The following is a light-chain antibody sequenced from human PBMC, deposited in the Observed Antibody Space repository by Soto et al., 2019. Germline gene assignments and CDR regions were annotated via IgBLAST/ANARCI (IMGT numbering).Light chain of an antibody. J-gene: IGKJ5*01. CDR1: QSLLHSNGYNY. Sequence: IVMTQSPLSLPVTPGEPASISCRSSQSLLHSNGYNYLDWYLQKPGQSPQLLIYLGSNRASGVPARFSGSGSGTDFTLKISRVEAEDVGVYYCMQALQTPITFGQGTRLEIK. V-gene: IGKV2-28*01. CDR2: LGS. CDR3: MQALQTPIT.